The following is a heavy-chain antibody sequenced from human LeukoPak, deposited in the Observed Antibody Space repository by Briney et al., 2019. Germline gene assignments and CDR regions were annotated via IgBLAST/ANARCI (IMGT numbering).Heavy chain of an antibody. D-gene: IGHD4-23*01. Sequence: AGGSLRLSCAASGFTFDDYGMSWVRQAPGKGLEWVSGINWNGGSTAYADSVKGRFTISRDNAKNSLYLQMNSLRAEDTALYYCARGEDYGGNDHYFDSWGQGTLVTVSS. J-gene: IGHJ4*02. CDR2: INWNGGST. CDR3: ARGEDYGGNDHYFDS. V-gene: IGHV3-20*04. CDR1: GFTFDDYG.